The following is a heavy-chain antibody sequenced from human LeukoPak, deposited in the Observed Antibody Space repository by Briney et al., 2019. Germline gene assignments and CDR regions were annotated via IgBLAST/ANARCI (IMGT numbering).Heavy chain of an antibody. CDR3: TTGRNNPPPPLNTRSTISLDTPNTQFPFTLTSAPAADTAVYYCPRLRFWSVYYAFDY. D-gene: IGHD3-10*01. J-gene: IGHJ4*02. CDR2: IYTSGST. CDR1: GGSISSYY. Sequence: KPSETLSLTCTVSGGSISSYYWSWIRQPAGKGLEWIGRIYTSGSTNYNPSLKSRVTMSVDTSKNKFSLKLSSVTATDTPVYNCTTGRNNPPPPLNTRSTISLDTPNTQFPFTLTSAPAADTAVYYCPRLRFWSVYYAFDYWGQGTLVTVSS. V-gene: IGHV4-4*07.